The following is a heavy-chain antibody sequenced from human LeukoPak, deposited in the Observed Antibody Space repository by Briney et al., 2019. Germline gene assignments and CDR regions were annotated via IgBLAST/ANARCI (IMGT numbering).Heavy chain of an antibody. V-gene: IGHV3-53*01. CDR2: IYSGGST. Sequence: GGSLRLFCAASGFTVSNNYMTWVRQAPGKGLEWVSVIYSGGSTYYADSVKGRFTISRDNSKNTLYLQMNSLRAEDTAVYYCARTMVRGVKFALHDAFDIWGQGTMVTVSS. D-gene: IGHD3-10*01. J-gene: IGHJ3*02. CDR1: GFTVSNNY. CDR3: ARTMVRGVKFALHDAFDI.